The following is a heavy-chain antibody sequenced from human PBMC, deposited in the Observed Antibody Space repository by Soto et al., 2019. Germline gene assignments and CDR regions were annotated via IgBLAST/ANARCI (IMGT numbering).Heavy chain of an antibody. J-gene: IGHJ3*01. CDR2: IHYSGRT. Sequence: TSETLSLPCTVSGGSLSRSCYYLGWLRPAPGKGMEWIGYIHYSGRTNYNPSLKSRVTISVDTSKNQFSLKLSSVTAADTAVYYCAGGVGATIGYDAFDFWGQGTMVT. D-gene: IGHD1-26*01. CDR1: GGSLSRSCYY. V-gene: IGHV4-61*05. CDR3: AGGVGATIGYDAFDF.